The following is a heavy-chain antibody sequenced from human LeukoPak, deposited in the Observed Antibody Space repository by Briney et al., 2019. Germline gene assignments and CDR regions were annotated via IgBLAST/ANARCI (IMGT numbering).Heavy chain of an antibody. D-gene: IGHD2-8*02. CDR1: GGSISSGGYS. Sequence: SQTLSLTCAVSGGSISSGGYSWSWIRQPPGKGLEWIGYIYHSGGTYYNPSLKSRVTISVDRSKNQFSLKLSSVTAADTAVYYCARPSRVTGAFDIWGQGTMVTVSS. CDR3: ARPSRVTGAFDI. J-gene: IGHJ3*02. V-gene: IGHV4-30-2*01. CDR2: IYHSGGT.